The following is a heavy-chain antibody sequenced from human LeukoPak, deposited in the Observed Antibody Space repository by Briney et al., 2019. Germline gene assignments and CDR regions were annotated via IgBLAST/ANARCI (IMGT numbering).Heavy chain of an antibody. CDR1: GFTFSSYA. D-gene: IGHD2-21*02. V-gene: IGHV3-23*01. CDR2: ISGSGGST. J-gene: IGHJ4*02. CDR3: ARLYGDCTRSTCLWYFDY. Sequence: GGSLRLSCAASGFTFSSYAMSWVRQAPGKGLEWVSAISGSGGSTYYADSAKGRFTISRDNAKNSLILQMNSLRAEDTAVYYCARLYGDCTRSTCLWYFDYWGQGTLVTVPS.